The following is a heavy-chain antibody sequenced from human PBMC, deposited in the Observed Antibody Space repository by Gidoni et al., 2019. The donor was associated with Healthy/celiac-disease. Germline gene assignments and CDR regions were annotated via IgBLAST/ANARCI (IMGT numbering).Heavy chain of an antibody. CDR1: GFTFSSYA. CDR2: ISGSGGST. V-gene: IGHV3-23*01. Sequence: EVQLLESGGGLVQHGGSLRLSCAASGFTFSSYAMSWVRQAPGKGLEWVSAISGSGGSTYYADSVKGRFTISRDNSKNTLYLQMNSLRAEDTAVYYCAKGDGGNIWFDPWGQGTLVTVSS. CDR3: AKGDGGNIWFDP. D-gene: IGHD2-15*01. J-gene: IGHJ5*02.